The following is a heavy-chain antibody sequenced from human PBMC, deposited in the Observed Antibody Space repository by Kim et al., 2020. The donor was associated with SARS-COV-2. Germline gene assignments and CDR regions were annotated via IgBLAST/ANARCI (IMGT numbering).Heavy chain of an antibody. CDR3: ASLSTRRNY. CDR2: INHSGST. V-gene: IGHV4-34*01. Sequence: SETLSLTCAVYGGSFSGYYWSWIRQPPGKGLEWIGEINHSGSTNYNPSLKSRVTISVDTSKNQFSLKLSSVTAADTAVYYCASLSTRRNYWGQGTLVTVSS. CDR1: GGSFSGYY. J-gene: IGHJ4*02.